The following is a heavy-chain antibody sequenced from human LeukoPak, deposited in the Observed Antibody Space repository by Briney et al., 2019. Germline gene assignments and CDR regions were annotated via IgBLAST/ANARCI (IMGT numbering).Heavy chain of an antibody. J-gene: IGHJ4*02. Sequence: GRSLRLSCAASGFTFSSYAMHWVRQAPGKGLEWVAVISYDGSNKYYADSVKGRFTISRDNSKNTLYLQMNSLRAEDTAVYYCARREMATMTFDYWGQGTLVTVSS. CDR1: GFTFSSYA. CDR2: ISYDGSNK. D-gene: IGHD5-24*01. V-gene: IGHV3-30-3*01. CDR3: ARREMATMTFDY.